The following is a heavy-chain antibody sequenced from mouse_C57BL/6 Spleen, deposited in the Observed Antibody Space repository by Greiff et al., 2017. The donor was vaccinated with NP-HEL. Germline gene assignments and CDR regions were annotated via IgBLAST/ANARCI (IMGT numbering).Heavy chain of an antibody. CDR3: ASYYYGSSSYYFDY. CDR1: GYSITSGYY. J-gene: IGHJ2*01. Sequence: EVQLVESGPGLVKPSQSLSLTCSVTGYSITSGYYWNWIRQFPGNKLEWMGYISYDGSNNYNPSLKNRISITRDTSKNQFFLKLNSVTTEDTATYYCASYYYGSSSYYFDYWGQGTTLTVSS. D-gene: IGHD1-1*01. CDR2: ISYDGSN. V-gene: IGHV3-6*01.